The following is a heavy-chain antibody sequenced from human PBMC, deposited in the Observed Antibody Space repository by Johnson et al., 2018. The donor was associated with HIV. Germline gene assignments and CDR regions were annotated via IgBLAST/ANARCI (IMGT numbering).Heavy chain of an antibody. CDR1: GFTVSSNY. V-gene: IGHV3-66*01. J-gene: IGHJ3*02. D-gene: IGHD1-26*01. CDR3: ARSLPGRGSYYAFDI. CDR2: IYSGGST. Sequence: VQLVESGGGLVQPGGSLRLSCAASGFTVSSNYMSWVRQAPGKGLEWVSVIYSGGSTYYADSVKGRFTISRDTSKNTLYLQMNSLGAEDTAVYYCARSLPGRGSYYAFDIWGQGTMVTVSS.